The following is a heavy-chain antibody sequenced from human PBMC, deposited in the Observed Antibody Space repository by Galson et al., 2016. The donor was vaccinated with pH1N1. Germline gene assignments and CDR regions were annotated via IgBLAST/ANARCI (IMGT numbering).Heavy chain of an antibody. Sequence: SLRLSCAGSGFTFNYYYMTWVRRAPGKGLEWVAYISGGGFTTYYADSVKGRFTVSRDNAKTSLYLQMTRLRADDAGIYYCAREGGYCGASSCHNGLDFWGQGTLVTVSS. CDR1: GFTFNYYY. D-gene: IGHD5-12*01. CDR2: ISGGGFTT. V-gene: IGHV3-11*01. CDR3: AREGGYCGASSCHNGLDF. J-gene: IGHJ4*02.